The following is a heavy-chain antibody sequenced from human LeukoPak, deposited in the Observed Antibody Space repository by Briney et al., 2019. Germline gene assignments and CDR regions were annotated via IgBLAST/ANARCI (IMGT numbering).Heavy chain of an antibody. V-gene: IGHV4-30-2*01. Sequence: SETLSLTCAVSGGSISGGGYSWSWIRQPPGKGLEWIGYIFHSGSTYYNPSLKSRVTISVDRSKNQFSLKLSSVTAADTAVYYCARGTPARGAFDIWGQGTMVTVSS. CDR1: GGSISGGGYS. CDR2: IFHSGST. CDR3: ARGTPARGAFDI. J-gene: IGHJ3*02.